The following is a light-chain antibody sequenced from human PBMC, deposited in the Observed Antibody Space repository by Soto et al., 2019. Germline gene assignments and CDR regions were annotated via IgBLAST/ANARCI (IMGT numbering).Light chain of an antibody. CDR1: QSVSIL. Sequence: EIGITQSPATLSLSKGERARLSCRASQSVSILLAWYQHKPGQAPRLLIYDASNRATGIPARFSGSGSGTDFTLTISSLEPEDFAVYYCQQRTYWPPTFGQGTKVDIK. V-gene: IGKV3-11*01. CDR2: DAS. J-gene: IGKJ1*01. CDR3: QQRTYWPPT.